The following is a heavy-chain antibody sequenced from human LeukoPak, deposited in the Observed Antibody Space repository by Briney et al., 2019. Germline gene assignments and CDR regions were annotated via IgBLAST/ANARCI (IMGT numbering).Heavy chain of an antibody. CDR1: GLSFSSFA. CDR3: ARASWVSSIDAVR. Sequence: GGSLRLSCAASGLSFSSFAMSWVRQGPARGLEWVSSIRGNGETFCADSVKGRFTLSSDTSRNTVYFQLNNLRVEDTAIYYCARASWVSSIDAVRWGQGTLVTVSS. J-gene: IGHJ4*02. V-gene: IGHV3-23*01. D-gene: IGHD6-13*01. CDR2: IRGNGET.